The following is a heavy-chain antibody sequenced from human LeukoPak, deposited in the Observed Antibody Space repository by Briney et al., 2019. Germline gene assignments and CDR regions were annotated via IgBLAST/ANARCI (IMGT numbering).Heavy chain of an antibody. D-gene: IGHD3-3*01. CDR3: ARTLRSAGGDFWSGYYYYGMDV. CDR2: MNPNSANT. J-gene: IGHJ6*02. CDR1: GYTFTSYD. Sequence: GASVKVSCKASGYTFTSYDINWVRQATGQGLEWMGWMNPNSANTGYAQNFQGRVTMTRNTSINTAYMELSSLRSEDTAVYYCARTLRSAGGDFWSGYYYYGMDVWGQGTTVTVSS. V-gene: IGHV1-8*01.